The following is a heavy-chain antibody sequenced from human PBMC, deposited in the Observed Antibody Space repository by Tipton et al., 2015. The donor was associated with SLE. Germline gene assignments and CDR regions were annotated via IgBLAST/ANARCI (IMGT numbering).Heavy chain of an antibody. CDR2: IKNEAYGATT. CDR1: GFTFGDYG. Sequence: RSLRLSCRGSGFTFGDYGVNWFRQAPGKGLEWVGSIKNEAYGATTEYAASVRDRFTVSRDDSKNTLYLQMNSLRAEDTAVYFCAKNPSLIMVTLGDYWGQGTLVTVSS. J-gene: IGHJ4*02. CDR3: AKNPSLIMVTLGDY. D-gene: IGHD4/OR15-4a*01. V-gene: IGHV3-49*03.